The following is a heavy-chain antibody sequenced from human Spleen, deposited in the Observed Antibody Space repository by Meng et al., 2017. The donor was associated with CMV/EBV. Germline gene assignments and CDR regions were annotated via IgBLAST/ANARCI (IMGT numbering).Heavy chain of an antibody. D-gene: IGHD3-10*01. J-gene: IGHJ4*02. Sequence: CAVYGWSFSGYYWSWIRQPPGKGLEWIGEINHSGSTNYNPSLKSRVTISVDTSKNQFSLKLSSVTAADTAVYYCARASMVRGVPIDYWGQGTLVTVSS. CDR2: INHSGST. CDR1: GWSFSGYY. CDR3: ARASMVRGVPIDY. V-gene: IGHV4-34*01.